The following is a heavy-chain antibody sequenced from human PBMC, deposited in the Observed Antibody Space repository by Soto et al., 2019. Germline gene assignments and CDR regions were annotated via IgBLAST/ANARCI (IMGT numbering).Heavy chain of an antibody. Sequence: EVQLVESGGGLVQPGGSLRLSCAASGFTFSSYSMNWVRQAPGKGLEWVSYISSSSSTIYYADSVKGRFTISRDNAKNSLYLQMNSLRDKDSAVYYCARKDPDYVDVQGREDVWGQGTRVTVSS. V-gene: IGHV3-48*02. CDR1: GFTFSSYS. CDR3: ARKDPDYVDVQGREDV. D-gene: IGHD4-17*01. J-gene: IGHJ6*02. CDR2: ISSSSSTI.